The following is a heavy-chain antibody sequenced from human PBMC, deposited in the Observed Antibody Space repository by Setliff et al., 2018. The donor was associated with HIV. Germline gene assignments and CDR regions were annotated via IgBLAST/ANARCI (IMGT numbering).Heavy chain of an antibody. CDR2: IIPVFGTV. J-gene: IGHJ6*04. CDR3: ARDAPTEYYDFWSGYILWDV. CDR1: GGTFSSYA. V-gene: IGHV1-69*05. Sequence: SVKVSCKASGGTFSSYAISWMRQAPGQGLEWLGGIIPVFGTVNYAQKFQGRVTMTTDTTTSTAYMELRSLRSDDTAVYYCARDAPTEYYDFWSGYILWDVWGKGTTVTVSS. D-gene: IGHD3-3*01.